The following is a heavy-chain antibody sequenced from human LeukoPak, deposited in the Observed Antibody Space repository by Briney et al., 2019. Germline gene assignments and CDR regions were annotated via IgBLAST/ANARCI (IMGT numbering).Heavy chain of an antibody. D-gene: IGHD2-15*01. J-gene: IGHJ4*02. CDR2: ISDTGNT. Sequence: GGSLRLSCAASGFTLSSYAMSWVRQAPGKGLEWVSAISDTGNTYHADSVKGRFTISRDSSRNTLFLQMNRLRPEDAAVYYCAKAPVTTCRGAFCYPFDYWGLGTLVTVSS. V-gene: IGHV3-23*01. CDR1: GFTLSSYA. CDR3: AKAPVTTCRGAFCYPFDY.